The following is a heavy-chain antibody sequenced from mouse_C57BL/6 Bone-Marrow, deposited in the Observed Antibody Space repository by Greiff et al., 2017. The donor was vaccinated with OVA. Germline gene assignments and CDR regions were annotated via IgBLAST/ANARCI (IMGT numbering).Heavy chain of an antibody. CDR2: IDPEDGDT. J-gene: IGHJ1*03. CDR3: TTGVTTVVAHWYFDV. V-gene: IGHV14-1*01. Sequence: VQLQQSGAELVRPGASVKLSCTASGFNIKDYYMHWVKQRPEQGLEWIGRIDPEDGDTEYAPKFQGKATMTADTSSNTAYLQLSSLTSEDTAVYYCTTGVTTVVAHWYFDVWGTGTTVTVSS. D-gene: IGHD1-1*01. CDR1: GFNIKDYY.